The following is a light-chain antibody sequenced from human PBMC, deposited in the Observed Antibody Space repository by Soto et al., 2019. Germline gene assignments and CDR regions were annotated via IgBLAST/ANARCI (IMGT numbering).Light chain of an antibody. J-gene: IGKJ5*01. CDR1: QSISTS. Sequence: DIQMTQSPSSLSASVGDRVTITCRASQSISTSLNWYHQKPGKAPDLPIYGASSLQSGVTSRFTGSGSGTDFTLTITDLQPEDFATYYCQQNYSIPITFGQGTRLEIK. CDR3: QQNYSIPIT. CDR2: GAS. V-gene: IGKV1-39*01.